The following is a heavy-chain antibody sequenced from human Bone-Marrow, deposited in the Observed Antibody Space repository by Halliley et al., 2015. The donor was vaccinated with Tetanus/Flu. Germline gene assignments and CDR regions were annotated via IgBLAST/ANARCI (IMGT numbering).Heavy chain of an antibody. V-gene: IGHV3-53*01. J-gene: IGHJ6*02. CDR2: NGGTP. Sequence: NGGTPYYSENVKGRITISRENSNNTCYLQMSSLRAEDAAVYYCGGVKSGAGVDSYNHYGMDVWGQGTWVTVPS. D-gene: IGHD6-19*01. CDR3: GGVKSGAGVDSYNHYGMDV.